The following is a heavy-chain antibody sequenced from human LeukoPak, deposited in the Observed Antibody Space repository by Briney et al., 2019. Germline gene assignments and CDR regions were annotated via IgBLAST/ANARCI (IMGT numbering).Heavy chain of an antibody. CDR3: AKDDSSWCGGY. D-gene: IGHD6-13*01. Sequence: PGGSLRLSCAASGFTFSSYAMHWVRQAPGKGLEWVAVISYDGSNKYYADSVKGRFTISRDNSKNTLYLQMNSLRAEDTAVYYCAKDDSSWCGGYWGQGTLVTVSS. CDR2: ISYDGSNK. J-gene: IGHJ4*02. V-gene: IGHV3-30-3*01. CDR1: GFTFSSYA.